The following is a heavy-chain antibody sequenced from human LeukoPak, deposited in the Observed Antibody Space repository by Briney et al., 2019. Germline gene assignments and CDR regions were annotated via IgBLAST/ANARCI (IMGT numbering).Heavy chain of an antibody. Sequence: ASVKVSCKASGGTFSSYAVSWVRQAPGQGLEWIGGIIPIFATPDYAQKFRGRVSITTDESTSTAYMELSSLRSEDTALYYCARGPLYYDLSTGYPPSEMYYFDYWGQGTPVTVSS. J-gene: IGHJ4*02. D-gene: IGHD3-9*01. V-gene: IGHV1-69*05. CDR3: ARGPLYYDLSTGYPPSEMYYFDY. CDR2: IIPIFATP. CDR1: GGTFSSYA.